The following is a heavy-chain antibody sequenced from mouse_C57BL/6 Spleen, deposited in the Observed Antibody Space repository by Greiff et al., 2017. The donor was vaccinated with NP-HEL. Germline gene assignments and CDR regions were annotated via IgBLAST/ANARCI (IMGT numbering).Heavy chain of an antibody. CDR3: ARRVDSSGPFDY. V-gene: IGHV1-69*01. D-gene: IGHD3-2*02. Sequence: QVQLQQPGAELLMPGASVKLSCKASGYTFTSYWMHWVKQRPGQGLEWIGEIDPSDSYTNYNQKFKGKSTLTVDKSSSTAYMQLSSLTSEDSAVYYCARRVDSSGPFDYWGQGTTLTVSS. CDR2: IDPSDSYT. J-gene: IGHJ2*01. CDR1: GYTFTSYW.